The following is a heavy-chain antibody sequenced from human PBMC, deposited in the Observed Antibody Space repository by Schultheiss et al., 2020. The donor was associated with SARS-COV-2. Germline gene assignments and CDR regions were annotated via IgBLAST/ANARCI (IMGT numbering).Heavy chain of an antibody. CDR3: RAFYYNYAMDV. CDR2: INHSGST. CDR1: GGSFSSYY. J-gene: IGHJ6*02. Sequence: SETLSLTCAVYGGSFSSYYWGWIRQPPGKGLEWIGEINHSGSTNYNPSLKSRVIISVDTSKNQFSLKVKSVTAADTAVYYCRAFYYNYAMDVWGQGTTVTVSS. V-gene: IGHV4-34*01.